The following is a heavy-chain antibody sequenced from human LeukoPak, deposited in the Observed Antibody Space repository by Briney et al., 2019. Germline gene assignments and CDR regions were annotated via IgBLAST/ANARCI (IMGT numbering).Heavy chain of an antibody. J-gene: IGHJ2*01. CDR2: IYTTGTT. Sequence: SETLSLTCTVSGGSISSYYWSWIRQPAGKGPEWIGRIYTTGTTNYNPSLKSRITMSIDTSKNQFSLKLSSVTAADTAVYYCARPPKDGSYWYFDLWGRGTLVTVSS. CDR1: GGSISSYY. V-gene: IGHV4-4*07. D-gene: IGHD5-24*01. CDR3: ARPPKDGSYWYFDL.